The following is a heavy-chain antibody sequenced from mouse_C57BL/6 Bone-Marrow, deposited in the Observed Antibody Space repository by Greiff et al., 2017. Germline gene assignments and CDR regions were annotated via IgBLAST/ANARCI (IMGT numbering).Heavy chain of an antibody. CDR1: GYTFTDHT. V-gene: IGHV1-78*01. D-gene: IGHD2-2*01. J-gene: IGHJ2*01. Sequence: QVQLQQSDAELVKPGASVKISCKVSGYTFTDHTIHWMKQRPEQGLEWIGYIYPRDGSTKYNEKFKGKATLTADKSSSTAYMQLNSLTSEDTAVYFYARRGGIDCGYDRDYFDYWGQGTALTVSS. CDR2: IYPRDGST. CDR3: ARRGGIDCGYDRDYFDY.